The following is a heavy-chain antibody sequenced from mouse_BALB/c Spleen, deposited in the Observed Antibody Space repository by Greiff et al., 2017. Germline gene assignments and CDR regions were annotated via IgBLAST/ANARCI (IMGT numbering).Heavy chain of an antibody. CDR3: ARAKLGEFAY. Sequence: EVQGVESGGGLVQPGGSLKLSCAASGFTFSSYGMSWVRQTPDKRLELVATINSNGGSTYYPDSVKGRFTISRDNAKNTLYLQMSSLKSEDTAMYYCARAKLGEFAYWGQGTLVTVSA. V-gene: IGHV5-6-3*01. D-gene: IGHD4-1*01. CDR2: INSNGGST. CDR1: GFTFSSYG. J-gene: IGHJ3*01.